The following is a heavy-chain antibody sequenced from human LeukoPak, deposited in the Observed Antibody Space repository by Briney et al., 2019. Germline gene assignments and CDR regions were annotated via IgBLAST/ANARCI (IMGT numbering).Heavy chain of an antibody. Sequence: KPSETLSLTCTASGGSISSYYWSWIRQPPGKGLEWIGYIYYSGSTNYNPSLKSRVTISVDTSKNQFSLKLSSVTAADTAVYYCARDFWGHDGPTFDYWGQGTLVTVSP. CDR1: GGSISSYY. D-gene: IGHD3-16*01. J-gene: IGHJ4*02. CDR2: IYYSGST. CDR3: ARDFWGHDGPTFDY. V-gene: IGHV4-59*01.